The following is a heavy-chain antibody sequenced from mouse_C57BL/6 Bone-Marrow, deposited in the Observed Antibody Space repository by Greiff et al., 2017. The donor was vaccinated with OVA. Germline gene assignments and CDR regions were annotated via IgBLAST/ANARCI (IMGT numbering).Heavy chain of an antibody. CDR2: ISDGGSYT. CDR3: AREKGYYAPDD. D-gene: IGHD2-1*01. J-gene: IGHJ2*01. Sequence: EVKLVESGGGLVKPGGSLKLSCAASGFTFSSYAMSWVRQTPEKRLEWVATISDGGSYTYYPDNVKGRFTISRDNAKNNLYLQMCHLKSEDTAMYYCAREKGYYAPDDRGQGTTLTVSS. V-gene: IGHV5-4*01. CDR1: GFTFSSYA.